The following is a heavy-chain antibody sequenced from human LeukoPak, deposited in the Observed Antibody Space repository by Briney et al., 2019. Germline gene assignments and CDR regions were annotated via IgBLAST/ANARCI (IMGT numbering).Heavy chain of an antibody. CDR1: GGSISSGSYY. J-gene: IGHJ4*02. CDR2: IYTSGST. Sequence: SETLSLTCTVSGGSISSGSYYWSWIRQPAGKGLEWIGRIYTSGSTNYNPSLKSRVTISVDTSKNQFSLKLSSVTAADTAVYYCARDSHLEGYSSYFDYWGQGTLVTVSS. CDR3: ARDSHLEGYSSYFDY. D-gene: IGHD6-19*01. V-gene: IGHV4-61*02.